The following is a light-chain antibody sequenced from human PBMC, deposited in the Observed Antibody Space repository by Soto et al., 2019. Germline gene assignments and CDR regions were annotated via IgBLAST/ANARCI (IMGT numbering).Light chain of an antibody. CDR1: QALSNY. CDR2: SAS. V-gene: IGKV1-9*01. CDR3: QQLSRYPLT. Sequence: DIQLTQSPSVLSASVRDTVTSTCRASQALSNYLAWYQQKPGKAPDLLIYSASTLQSGVPSRFSGSGSETEFSLTIKALQPEDFATYYCQQLSRYPLTFGGGTKVDIK. J-gene: IGKJ4*01.